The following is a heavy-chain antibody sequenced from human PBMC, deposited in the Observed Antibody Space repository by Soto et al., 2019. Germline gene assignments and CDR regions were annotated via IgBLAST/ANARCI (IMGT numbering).Heavy chain of an antibody. CDR1: GFSFSSFE. Sequence: EMQLVESGGGLVQPGGSLRLSCVASGFSFSSFEMNWVRQAHGKGLEWVSSISSSGQTVKYADLVKGRFIVSRDNSKKSVLLQMKSLTADDTAVYFCARLQWEPLGRAGLDVWGQGATVIVTS. CDR2: ISSSGQTV. D-gene: IGHD1-26*01. CDR3: ARLQWEPLGRAGLDV. V-gene: IGHV3-48*03. J-gene: IGHJ6*02.